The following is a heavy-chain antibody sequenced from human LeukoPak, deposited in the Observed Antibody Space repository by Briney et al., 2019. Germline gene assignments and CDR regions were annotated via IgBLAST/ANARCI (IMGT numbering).Heavy chain of an antibody. CDR3: ARDSNYDY. V-gene: IGHV3-66*01. CDR1: GFTVSSTY. Sequence: PGGSLRLSCAASGFTVSSTYMSWVRQPPGKGLEWVSVIYSGGSTFYADSVKGRLTISRDNSKNTLYLQMNSLRAEDTAVYYCARDSNYDYWGQGTLVTVSS. J-gene: IGHJ4*02. D-gene: IGHD3-3*02. CDR2: IYSGGST.